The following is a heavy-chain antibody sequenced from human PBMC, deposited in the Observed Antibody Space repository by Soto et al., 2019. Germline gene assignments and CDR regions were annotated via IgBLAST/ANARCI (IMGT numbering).Heavy chain of an antibody. D-gene: IGHD1-1*01. CDR1: GGSISSSSYY. V-gene: IGHV4-39*01. CDR2: IYYSGST. J-gene: IGHJ4*02. CDR3: ARHGNRTPNFDY. Sequence: PSETLSLTCTVSGGSISSSSYYWGWIRQPPGKGLEWIGSIYYSGSTFYNPSLKSRVTISVDTSKNQFSLKLSSVTAADTAVYYCARHGNRTPNFDYWGQGTLVTVS.